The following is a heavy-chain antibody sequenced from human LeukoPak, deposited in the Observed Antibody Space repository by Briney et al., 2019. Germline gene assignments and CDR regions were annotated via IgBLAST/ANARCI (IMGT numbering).Heavy chain of an antibody. D-gene: IGHD3-22*01. CDR1: GFTFSSYA. Sequence: HSGGSLRLSCAASGFTFSSYAMSWVRQAPGKGLEWVSAISGSGGSTYYADSVKGRFTISRDNSKNTLYLQMNSLRAEDTAVYYCAKAPFSPYYYDSSGYVAWGQGTLVTVSS. CDR3: AKAPFSPYYYDSSGYVA. V-gene: IGHV3-23*01. CDR2: ISGSGGST. J-gene: IGHJ5*02.